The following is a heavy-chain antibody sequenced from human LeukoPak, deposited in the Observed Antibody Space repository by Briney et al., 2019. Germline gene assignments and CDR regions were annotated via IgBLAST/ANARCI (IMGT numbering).Heavy chain of an antibody. J-gene: IGHJ4*02. CDR3: ARQSSSWSKVDY. Sequence: SETLSLTCTVSGGSISSSSYYWGWIRQPPGKGLEWIGSIYSSGSTYYNPSLKSRVTISVDTSKNQFSLKLSSVTAADTAVYYCARQSSSWSKVDYWGQGTLVTVSS. V-gene: IGHV4-39*01. D-gene: IGHD6-13*01. CDR1: GGSISSSSYY. CDR2: IYSSGST.